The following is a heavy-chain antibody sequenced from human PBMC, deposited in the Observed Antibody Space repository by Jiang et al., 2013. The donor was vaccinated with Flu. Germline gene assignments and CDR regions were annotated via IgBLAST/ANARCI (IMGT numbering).Heavy chain of an antibody. J-gene: IGHJ4*02. Sequence: QLLESGGGLIQPGGSLRLSCAVSGFTVSRDYMGWVRQAPGKGLEWVSVIYSDGSTSYADSVKGRFTISRDSSKNTLYLQMNSLRAEDTAVYHCARALTWGKYGSNLYYFDYWSQGTLVTVSS. CDR3: ARALTWGKYGSNLYYFDY. CDR2: IYSDGST. CDR1: GFTVSRDY. D-gene: IGHD7-27*01. V-gene: IGHV3-53*01.